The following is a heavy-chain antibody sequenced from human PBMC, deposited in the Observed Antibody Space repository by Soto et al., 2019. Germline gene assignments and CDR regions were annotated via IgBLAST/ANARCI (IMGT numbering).Heavy chain of an antibody. CDR1: GFSLSTSGVG. D-gene: IGHD1-26*01. CDR3: AHRLVGATFGY. V-gene: IGHV2-5*02. CDR2: IYWDDEK. Sequence: QITLKESGPTLVKPTQTLTLTCTFSGFSLSTSGVGVGWIRQPPGKALEWLALIYWDDEKRYSPSLKSRLTITKDTSKNQVVLTMTNMDPVDTATYYWAHRLVGATFGYWGQGTLVTVSS. J-gene: IGHJ4*02.